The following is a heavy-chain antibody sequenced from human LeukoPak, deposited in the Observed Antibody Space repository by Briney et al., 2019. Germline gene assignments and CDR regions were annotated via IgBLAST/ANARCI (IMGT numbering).Heavy chain of an antibody. CDR1: GGTFSSYA. J-gene: IGHJ5*02. Sequence: SVKVSCKASGGTFSSYAISWVRQAPGQGLEWMGGIIPIFGTANYAQKFQGRVTITADESTSTAYMELSSLRSEDTAVYYCARVVPAAIGGFWFDLWGQGTLVTVSS. D-gene: IGHD2-2*01. CDR3: ARVVPAAIGGFWFDL. V-gene: IGHV1-69*13. CDR2: IIPIFGTA.